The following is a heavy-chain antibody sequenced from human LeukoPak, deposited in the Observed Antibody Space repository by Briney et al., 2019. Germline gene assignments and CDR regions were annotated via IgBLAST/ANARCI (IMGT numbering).Heavy chain of an antibody. J-gene: IGHJ6*02. CDR1: GYTFTSYY. CDR3: ARVDIVGTIIYGMDV. V-gene: IGHV1-46*01. Sequence: XSVKVSCKASGYTFTSYYMHWVRQAPGQGLEWMGIINPSGGSTSYAQKFQGRVTMTRDTSTSTVYMELSSLRSEDTAVYYCARVDIVGTIIYGMDVWGQGTTVTVSS. D-gene: IGHD5-12*01. CDR2: INPSGGST.